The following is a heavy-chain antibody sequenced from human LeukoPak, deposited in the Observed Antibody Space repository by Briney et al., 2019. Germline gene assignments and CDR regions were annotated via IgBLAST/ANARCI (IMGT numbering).Heavy chain of an antibody. CDR2: ISGSGGET. CDR1: GFPFNIYA. D-gene: IGHD3-22*01. Sequence: GGSLRLSCAASGFPFNIYAMNWVRQAPGKGLEWVSGISGSGGETYYADSVKGRFTISRDNSKNTLYLQMDSLRAEDTAVYYCAKDCVYYYDSSGPYYFDYWGQGTLVTVSS. J-gene: IGHJ4*02. CDR3: AKDCVYYYDSSGPYYFDY. V-gene: IGHV3-23*01.